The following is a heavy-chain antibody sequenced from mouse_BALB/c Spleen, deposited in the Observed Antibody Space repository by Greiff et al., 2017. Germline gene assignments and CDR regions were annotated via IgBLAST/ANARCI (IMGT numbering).Heavy chain of an antibody. Sequence: EVKLMESGGGLVKPGGSLKLSCAASGFTFSSYTMSWVRQTPEKRLEWVATISSGGGNTYYPDSVKGRFTISRDNAKNNLYLQMSSLRSEDTALYYCARSPTTMIRGAWFAYWGQGTLVTVSA. CDR1: GFTFSSYT. V-gene: IGHV5-9*03. CDR3: ARSPTTMIRGAWFAY. D-gene: IGHD2-4*01. CDR2: ISSGGGNT. J-gene: IGHJ3*01.